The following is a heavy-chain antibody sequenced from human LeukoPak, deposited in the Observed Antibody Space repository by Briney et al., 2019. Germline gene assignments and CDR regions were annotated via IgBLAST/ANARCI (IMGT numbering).Heavy chain of an antibody. D-gene: IGHD2-2*01. CDR1: GYTFTSYG. CDR2: ISAYNGNT. Sequence: ASVKVSCKASGYTFTSYGISWVRQAPGQVLEWMGWISAYNGNTNYAQKLQGRVTMTTDTSTSTAYMELRSLRSDDTAVYYCAREEYQLLGTLYYYYGMDVWGQGTTVTVSS. J-gene: IGHJ6*02. V-gene: IGHV1-18*01. CDR3: AREEYQLLGTLYYYYGMDV.